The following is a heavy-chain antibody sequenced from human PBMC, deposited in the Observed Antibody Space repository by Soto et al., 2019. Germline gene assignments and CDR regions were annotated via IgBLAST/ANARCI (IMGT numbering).Heavy chain of an antibody. D-gene: IGHD3-22*01. CDR3: ARLYYYDSSGYPFLDGMDV. V-gene: IGHV1-69*13. CDR2: IIPIFGTA. CDR1: GGTFSSYA. Sequence: ASVKVSCKASGGTFSSYAISWVRQAPGQGLEWMGGIIPIFGTANYAQKFQGRVTITADESTSTAYMELSSLRSEDTAVYYCARLYYYDSSGYPFLDGMDVWGQGTTVTVSS. J-gene: IGHJ6*02.